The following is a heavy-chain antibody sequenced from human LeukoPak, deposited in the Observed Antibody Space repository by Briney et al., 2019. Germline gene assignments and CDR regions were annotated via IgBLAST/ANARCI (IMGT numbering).Heavy chain of an antibody. CDR2: INPNSGGT. Sequence: GASVKVSCKASGYTFTGYYMHWVRQAPGQGLEWMGWINPNSGGTNYAQKFQGRVTMTRDTSISTAYMELSRLRSDDTAVYYCARDMAADYYGSGSYYNWDYWGLGTLVTVSS. J-gene: IGHJ4*02. CDR3: ARDMAADYYGSGSYYNWDY. V-gene: IGHV1-2*02. CDR1: GYTFTGYY. D-gene: IGHD3-10*01.